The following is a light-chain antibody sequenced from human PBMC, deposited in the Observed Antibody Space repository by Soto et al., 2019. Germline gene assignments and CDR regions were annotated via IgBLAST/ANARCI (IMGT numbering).Light chain of an antibody. J-gene: IGKJ5*01. Sequence: VMTQSPATLSVSPGERVTLSCRASQSVGTDLAWYQQKPGQAPRLLIYDASTGATGTPARFSGSGSGTEFALTISSLQSEDFAIYYCQQYSDWPPITFGQGTRLEIK. CDR1: QSVGTD. CDR2: DAS. CDR3: QQYSDWPPIT. V-gene: IGKV3-15*01.